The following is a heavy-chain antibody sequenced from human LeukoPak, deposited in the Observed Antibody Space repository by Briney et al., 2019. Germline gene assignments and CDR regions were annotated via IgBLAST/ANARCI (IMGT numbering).Heavy chain of an antibody. CDR1: GFTFSSYG. CDR3: AKDSGVEIAIYYFDY. V-gene: IGHV3-30*18. CDR2: ISYDGSNK. J-gene: IGHJ4*02. Sequence: PGGSLRLSCAASGFTFSSYGMHWVRQAPGKGLEWVAVISYDGSNKYYADSVKGRFTISRDNSKNTLYLQMNSLRAEDTAVYYCAKDSGVEIAIYYFDYWGQGTLVTVSS. D-gene: IGHD5-24*01.